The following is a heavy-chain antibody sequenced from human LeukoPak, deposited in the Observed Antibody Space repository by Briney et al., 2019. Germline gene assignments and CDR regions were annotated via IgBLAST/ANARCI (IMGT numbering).Heavy chain of an antibody. J-gene: IGHJ4*02. Sequence: SETLSLTCTVSGGSISSYYWSWIRQPPGKGLEWIGYIYYSGSANYNPSLKSRVTISVDTSKNQFSLKLSSVTAADTAVYYCARKATTPGDLYYFDYWGQGILVTVSS. CDR1: GGSISSYY. D-gene: IGHD1-1*01. V-gene: IGHV4-59*01. CDR2: IYYSGSA. CDR3: ARKATTPGDLYYFDY.